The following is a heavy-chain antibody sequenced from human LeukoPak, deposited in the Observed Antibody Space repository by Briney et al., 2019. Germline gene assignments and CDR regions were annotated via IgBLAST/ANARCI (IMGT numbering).Heavy chain of an antibody. V-gene: IGHV1-2*02. CDR3: ASDANVLYAFDV. J-gene: IGHJ3*01. CDR1: GYTFTSYG. Sequence: GASVKVSCKASGYTFTSYGISWVRQAPGQGLEWMGWITPNSGGTNYAQTFQGRVTMTRDTSISTAYMELSRLRSDDTAMYYCASDANVLYAFDVWGQGTMVTVSS. D-gene: IGHD3-16*01. CDR2: ITPNSGGT.